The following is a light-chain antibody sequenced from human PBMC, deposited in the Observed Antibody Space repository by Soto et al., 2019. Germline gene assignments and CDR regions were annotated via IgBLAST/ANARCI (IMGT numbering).Light chain of an antibody. Sequence: EIVLTQSPGTPSLSPGERATLSSRASQSVSSNLAWYQQKPGQAPRLLFYGSSTRATGVPARFSGSGSGTEFTLTISSLQSEDFAVYYCQQYNSWPPETFGPGTKVDIK. CDR3: QQYNSWPPET. J-gene: IGKJ3*01. V-gene: IGKV3-15*01. CDR1: QSVSSN. CDR2: GSS.